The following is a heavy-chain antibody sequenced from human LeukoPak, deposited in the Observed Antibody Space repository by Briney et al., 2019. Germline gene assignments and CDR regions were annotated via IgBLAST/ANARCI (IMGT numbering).Heavy chain of an antibody. J-gene: IGHJ3*02. V-gene: IGHV4-39*01. CDR1: GGSISSSSYY. CDR3: ARRVRRGYYDSSGYLTDAFDI. Sequence: SETLSLTCTVSGGSISSSSYYWGWIRQPPGKGLEWIGSIYYSGSTYYNPSLESRVTISVDTSKNQFSLKLSSVTAADTAVYYCARRVRRGYYDSSGYLTDAFDIWGQGTMVTVSS. CDR2: IYYSGST. D-gene: IGHD3-22*01.